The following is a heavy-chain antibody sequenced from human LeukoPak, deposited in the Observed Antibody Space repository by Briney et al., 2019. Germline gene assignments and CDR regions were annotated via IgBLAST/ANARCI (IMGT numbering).Heavy chain of an antibody. Sequence: PGGSQRLSCAASGFTFSNYALNWVRQAPGKGLEWVSTLSGIGGNTYYADSVKGRFTISRDTSKNTVFLQMNTLRAEDTAVYYCARSGYSNSFYYFDYWGQGILVTVSS. CDR1: GFTFSNYA. CDR3: ARSGYSNSFYYFDY. J-gene: IGHJ4*02. V-gene: IGHV3-23*01. D-gene: IGHD6-13*01. CDR2: LSGIGGNT.